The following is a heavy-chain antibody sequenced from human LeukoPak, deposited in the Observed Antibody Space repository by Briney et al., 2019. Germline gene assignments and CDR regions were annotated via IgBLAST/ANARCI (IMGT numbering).Heavy chain of an antibody. CDR2: ISGSGGST. J-gene: IGHJ4*02. CDR3: AKGHSSGWHSGGY. CDR1: GFTFSSYA. D-gene: IGHD6-19*01. Sequence: GGSLRLSCAASGFTFSSYAMSWVRQAPGKGLEWVSAISGSGGSTYYADSVKGRFTISRNNSKNTLYLHMNSLRAEDTAVYYCAKGHSSGWHSGGYWGQGTLVTVSS. V-gene: IGHV3-23*01.